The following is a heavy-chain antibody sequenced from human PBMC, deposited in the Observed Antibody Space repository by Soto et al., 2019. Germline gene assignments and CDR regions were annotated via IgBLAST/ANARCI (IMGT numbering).Heavy chain of an antibody. D-gene: IGHD4-17*01. CDR3: ARDVGLGPVTVSTHVDY. V-gene: IGHV1-69*08. J-gene: IGHJ4*02. Sequence: QVQLVPSGAEVKKPGSSVKVSCKASGGTFSNYTITWVRQAPGQGLEWMGRIIPILDIANYAKKCQGRVTITADKSTSTAYMELSSLRSEDTAVYYCARDVGLGPVTVSTHVDYWGQGTLVIVSS. CDR1: GGTFSNYT. CDR2: IIPILDIA.